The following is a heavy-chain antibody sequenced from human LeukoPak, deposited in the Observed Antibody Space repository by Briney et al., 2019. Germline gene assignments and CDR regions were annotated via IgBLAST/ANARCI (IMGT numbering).Heavy chain of an antibody. D-gene: IGHD4-23*01. V-gene: IGHV3-53*01. CDR2: IYSGGGT. CDR3: ARGYGGNSHPGY. Sequence: GGSLRLSCAASGFTVSSNQMSWVRQAPGKGLEWVSLIYSGGGTHYVDSVKGRFTISRDNSKNTPYLQMDSLRAEDTAVYYCARGYGGNSHPGYWGQGTLVTVSS. CDR1: GFTVSSNQ. J-gene: IGHJ4*02.